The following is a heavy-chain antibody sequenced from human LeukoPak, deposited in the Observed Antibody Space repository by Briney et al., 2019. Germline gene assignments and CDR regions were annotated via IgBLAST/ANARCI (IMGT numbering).Heavy chain of an antibody. CDR1: GYTFTGYY. D-gene: IGHD3-10*01. J-gene: IGHJ4*02. CDR2: INPNSGGT. CDR3: ARGRPMVRGVTDLYYFDY. V-gene: IGHV1-2*04. Sequence: ASVKVSCKASGYTFTGYYMHWVRQAPGQGLEWMGWINPNSGGTNYAQKFQGWATMTRDTSISTAYMELSRLRSDDTAVYYCARGRPMVRGVTDLYYFDYWGQGTLVTVSS.